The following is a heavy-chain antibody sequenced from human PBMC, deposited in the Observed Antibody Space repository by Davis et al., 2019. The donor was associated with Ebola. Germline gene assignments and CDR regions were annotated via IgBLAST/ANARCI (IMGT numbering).Heavy chain of an antibody. CDR3: ASDYGDYGEGHFDY. D-gene: IGHD4-17*01. CDR2: INAGNGKP. V-gene: IGHV1-3*01. Sequence: AASVTVSCKASGYTFTSYAMHWLRQAPGQKLEWMGWINAGNGKPKYSQKFQGRVTVTRDTSANTAYMELSSLRSEDTAVYYCASDYGDYGEGHFDYWGQGTLVTVSS. CDR1: GYTFTSYA. J-gene: IGHJ4*02.